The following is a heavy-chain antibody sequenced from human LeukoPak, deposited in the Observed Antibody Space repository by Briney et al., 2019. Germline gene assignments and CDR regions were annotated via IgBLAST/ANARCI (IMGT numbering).Heavy chain of an antibody. D-gene: IGHD4-23*01. V-gene: IGHV4-59*12. CDR2: IYYSGST. Sequence: SETLSLTCTVSGGSISSYYWSWIRQPPGKGLEWIGYIYYSGSTNYNPSLKSRVTISVDTSKNQFSLKLSSVTAADTAVYYCARDSGLRWFDYWGQGTLVTVSS. CDR3: ARDSGLRWFDY. CDR1: GGSISSYY. J-gene: IGHJ4*02.